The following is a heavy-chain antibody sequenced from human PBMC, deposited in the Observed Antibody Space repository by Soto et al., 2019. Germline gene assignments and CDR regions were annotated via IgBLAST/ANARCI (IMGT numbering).Heavy chain of an antibody. CDR1: GGSFSGYY. J-gene: IGHJ3*01. Sequence: QVHLQQWGAGLLKPSETLSLTCAVYGGSFSGYYYTWIRQPPGKGLEWIGEINHSGSTNYNPSLKSRATISVDTSKNQFSLKLISVTAADTAVYYCARGKYCSTSSCIRAFDVWGLGTMVTVSS. V-gene: IGHV4-34*01. CDR2: INHSGST. D-gene: IGHD2-2*01. CDR3: ARGKYCSTSSCIRAFDV.